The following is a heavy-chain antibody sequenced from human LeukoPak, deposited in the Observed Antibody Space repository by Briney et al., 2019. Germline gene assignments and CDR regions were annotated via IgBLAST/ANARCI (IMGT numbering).Heavy chain of an antibody. V-gene: IGHV3-23*01. J-gene: IGHJ4*02. CDR3: AKDYSGWDEIY. D-gene: IGHD6-19*01. CDR1: GFTFSSYA. Sequence: GGSLRLSCAASGFTFSSYAMTWVRQAPGKGLEWVSTISGSSGSTYYADSVKGRFTISRDNSKNTLYLQMNSLRADDTAVYYCAKDYSGWDEIYWGQGTLVTVSS. CDR2: ISGSSGST.